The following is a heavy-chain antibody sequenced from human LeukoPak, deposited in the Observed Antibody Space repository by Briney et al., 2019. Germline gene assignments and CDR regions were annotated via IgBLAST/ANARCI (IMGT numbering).Heavy chain of an antibody. Sequence: SQTLSLTCTVSGGSISSGGYYWSWIRQHPGKGLEWIGYIYYSGSTYYNPSLKSRVTISVDTSKNQFSLKLSSVTAADTAVYYCARDRSAVFAPPTYGGNSGGGFDYWGQGTLVTVSS. J-gene: IGHJ4*02. D-gene: IGHD4-23*01. CDR1: GGSISSGGYY. V-gene: IGHV4-31*03. CDR2: IYYSGST. CDR3: ARDRSAVFAPPTYGGNSGGGFDY.